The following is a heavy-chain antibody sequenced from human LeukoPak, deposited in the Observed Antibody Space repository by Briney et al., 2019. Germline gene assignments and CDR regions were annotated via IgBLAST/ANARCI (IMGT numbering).Heavy chain of an antibody. CDR3: ARDPGLRGDPLDY. D-gene: IGHD4-17*01. V-gene: IGHV4-34*01. CDR1: IDSFSNYH. J-gene: IGHJ4*02. Sequence: SETLSLTCAVYIDSFSNYHWNWIRQTPAKGMEWIGEVNESGGTNISPSLRSRVILSVDTSKNQFSLKLISVTVADTAVYYCARDPGLRGDPLDYWGQGTLVTVSS. CDR2: VNESGGT.